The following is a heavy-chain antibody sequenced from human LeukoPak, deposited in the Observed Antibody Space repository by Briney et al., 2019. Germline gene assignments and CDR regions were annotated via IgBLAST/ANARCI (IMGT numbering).Heavy chain of an antibody. J-gene: IGHJ6*03. V-gene: IGHV1-2*02. CDR2: INPNSGGT. D-gene: IGHD7-27*01. CDR3: ARGSGRGIYYYYYMDV. CDR1: GGTFSSYA. Sequence: ASVKVSCKASGGTFSSYAISWVRQAPGQGLEWMGWINPNSGGTNYAQKFQGRVTMTRDTSISTAYMELSRLRSDDTAVYYCARGSGRGIYYYYYMDVWGKGTTVTVSS.